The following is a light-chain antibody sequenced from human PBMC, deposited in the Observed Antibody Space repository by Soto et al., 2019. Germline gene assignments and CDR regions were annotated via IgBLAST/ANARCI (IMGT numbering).Light chain of an antibody. CDR2: DAS. CDR3: QQYANLPCT. Sequence: DIQMTQSPSSLSASVGDRVTITCQASQDINNYLNWYQQKPGKAPKLLIYDASNLETGVPSRFSGSGSGTDFTFTITSLQPEDIATYYCQQYANLPCTFGPGTKVDIK. CDR1: QDINNY. V-gene: IGKV1-33*01. J-gene: IGKJ3*01.